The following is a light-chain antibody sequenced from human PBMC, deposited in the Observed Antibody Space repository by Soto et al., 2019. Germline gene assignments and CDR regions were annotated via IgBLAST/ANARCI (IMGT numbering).Light chain of an antibody. CDR2: GAS. CDR3: QQYGSSPLT. J-gene: IGKJ4*01. Sequence: VMTQSPSPLSGSAGETATLSCRAPQNILRNLAWYQHKTGQPPRLLIYGASSRATGIPDRFSGSGSGTDVNLTISRLEPEDFAVYYCQQYGSSPLTFGGGTKVDIK. CDR1: QNILRN. V-gene: IGKV3-20*01.